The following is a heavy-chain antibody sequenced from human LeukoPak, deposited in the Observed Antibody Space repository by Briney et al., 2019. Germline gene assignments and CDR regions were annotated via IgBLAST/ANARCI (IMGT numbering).Heavy chain of an antibody. J-gene: IGHJ3*02. CDR3: ARVKSLAFDI. V-gene: IGHV3-48*02. CDR1: GFTFSSYS. CDR2: ISSSRSTI. Sequence: PGGSLRLSCAASGFTFSSYSMNWVRQAPGKGLEWVSYISSSRSTIDGAHSVKGRLTIPRDNAKNSLYLQMNSLRDEDTAVYYGARVKSLAFDIWGQGTMVTVSS.